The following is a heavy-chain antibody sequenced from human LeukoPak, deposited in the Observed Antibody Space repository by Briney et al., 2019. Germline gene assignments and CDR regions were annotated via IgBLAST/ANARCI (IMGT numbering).Heavy chain of an antibody. CDR2: INPNSGGT. D-gene: IGHD2-15*01. V-gene: IGHV1-2*02. Sequence: ASVKVSCKASGYTFTGYYMHWVRQAPGQGLEWMGWINPNSGGTNYAQKFQGRVTMTRDTSISTAYMELSRLRSDDTAVYYCARDRGVGPRMSSGGSSLTYGMDVWGQGTTVTVSS. CDR1: GYTFTGYY. CDR3: ARDRGVGPRMSSGGSSLTYGMDV. J-gene: IGHJ6*02.